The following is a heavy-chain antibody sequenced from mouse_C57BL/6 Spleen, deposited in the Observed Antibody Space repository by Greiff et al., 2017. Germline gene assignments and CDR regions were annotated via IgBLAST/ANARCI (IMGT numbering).Heavy chain of an antibody. D-gene: IGHD1-1*01. J-gene: IGHJ4*01. CDR2: IWSGGST. CDR1: GFSLTSYG. Sequence: VQLKESGPGLVQPSQTLSITCTVSGFSLTSYGVHWVRQSPGKGLEWLGVIWSGGSTDYNAAFISRLSISKNNSKSQVFIKMNSLQADDTAIYYCAVYGSSYYAMDYWGQGTSVTVSS. V-gene: IGHV2-2*01. CDR3: AVYGSSYYAMDY.